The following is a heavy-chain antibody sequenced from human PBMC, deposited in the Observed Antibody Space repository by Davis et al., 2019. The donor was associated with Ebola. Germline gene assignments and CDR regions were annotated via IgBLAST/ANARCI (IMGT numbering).Heavy chain of an antibody. CDR1: GFHFRSNS. CDR2: ISGSGGST. Sequence: ESLKLSCAASGFHFRSNSMTWVRQAPGKGLEWVSAISGSGGSTYYADSVKGRFTISRDNSKNTLYLQMNSLRAEDTAVYYCAKVLGLYFDYWGQGTLVTVSS. V-gene: IGHV3-23*01. J-gene: IGHJ4*02. D-gene: IGHD2-15*01. CDR3: AKVLGLYFDY.